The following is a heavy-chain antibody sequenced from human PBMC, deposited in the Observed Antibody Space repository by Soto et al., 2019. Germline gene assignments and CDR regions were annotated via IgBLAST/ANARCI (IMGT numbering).Heavy chain of an antibody. CDR1: GYTFTSYA. CDR3: ARDHYYGSGSYNFFDF. D-gene: IGHD3-10*01. CDR2: INAGNGNT. V-gene: IGHV1-3*01. Sequence: ASVKVSCKASGYTFTSYAMHWVRQAPGQRLEWMGCINAGNGNTKYSQNFQGRVTITRDTSASTAYMELSSLRSEDTAVYYCARDHYYGSGSYNFFDFWGQGTLVTVSS. J-gene: IGHJ4*02.